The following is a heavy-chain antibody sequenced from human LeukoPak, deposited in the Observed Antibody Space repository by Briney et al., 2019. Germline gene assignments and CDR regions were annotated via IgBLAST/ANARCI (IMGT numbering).Heavy chain of an antibody. CDR1: GGTFSSYA. V-gene: IGHV1-69*01. CDR3: ARDSRGDSSGYYYDAFDI. J-gene: IGHJ3*02. Sequence: GPSVKVSCKASGGTFSSYAISWVRQAPGQGLEWMGGIIPIFGTANCAQKFQGKVTITADESTSTAYMELSSLRSEDTAVYYCARDSRGDSSGYYYDAFDIWGQGTMVTVSS. D-gene: IGHD3-22*01. CDR2: IIPIFGTA.